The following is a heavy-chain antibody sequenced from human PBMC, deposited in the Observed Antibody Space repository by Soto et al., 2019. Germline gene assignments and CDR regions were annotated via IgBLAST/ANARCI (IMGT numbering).Heavy chain of an antibody. J-gene: IGHJ4*02. CDR2: IFSSGST. CDR1: GGSISSYY. D-gene: IGHD5-12*01. CDR3: AREGSYSAYNFAHGIQLWSFDF. V-gene: IGHV4-4*07. Sequence: SETLSLTCTVSGGSISSYYWSWIRQPPGKGLEWIGRIFSSGSTSFNPSLESRVAMSVDTSKNHFSLNLSSVTAADMAVYYCAREGSYSAYNFAHGIQLWSFDFWGQGALVTVSS.